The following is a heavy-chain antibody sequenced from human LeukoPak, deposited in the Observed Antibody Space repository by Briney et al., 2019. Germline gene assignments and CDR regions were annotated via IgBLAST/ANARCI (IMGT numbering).Heavy chain of an antibody. J-gene: IGHJ4*02. D-gene: IGHD6-19*01. Sequence: GRSLRPSCAASGFTFSSYAMHWVRQAPGKGLEWVAVISYDGSNKYYADSVKGRFTISRDNSKNTLYLQMNSLRAEDTAVYYCARGIAVAGIDYWGQGTLVTVSS. CDR3: ARGIAVAGIDY. CDR2: ISYDGSNK. V-gene: IGHV3-30-3*01. CDR1: GFTFSSYA.